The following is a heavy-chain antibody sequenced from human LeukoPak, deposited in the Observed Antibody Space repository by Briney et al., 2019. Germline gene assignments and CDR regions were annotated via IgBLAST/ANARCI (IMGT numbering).Heavy chain of an antibody. D-gene: IGHD1-26*01. Sequence: PSQTLSLTCAVSGGSISSGGYSWSWIRQPPGKGLEWIGYIYHSGSTYYNPSLKSRVTISVDRSKNQFSLKLSSVTAADTAVYYCARDGPSGSYCYWGQGTLVTVSS. CDR3: ARDGPSGSYCY. J-gene: IGHJ4*02. CDR1: GGSISSGGYS. V-gene: IGHV4-30-2*01. CDR2: IYHSGST.